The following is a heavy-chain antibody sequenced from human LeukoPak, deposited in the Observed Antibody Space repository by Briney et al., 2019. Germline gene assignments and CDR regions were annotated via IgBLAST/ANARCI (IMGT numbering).Heavy chain of an antibody. V-gene: IGHV1-2*02. CDR1: GYTFTGYY. CDR3: ARRYGAGTNDY. J-gene: IGHJ4*02. CDR2: INTNSGGT. Sequence: GASVKDSCKASGYTFTGYYMHWVREAPGQWLEWMGWINTNSGGTNYVQKFQGRVTITRNTSISTAYMELTWLRSDDRAVYYCARRYGAGTNDYWGEGTLVT. D-gene: IGHD3-10*01.